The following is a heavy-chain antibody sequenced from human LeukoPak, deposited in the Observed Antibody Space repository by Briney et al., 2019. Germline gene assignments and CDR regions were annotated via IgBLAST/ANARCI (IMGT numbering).Heavy chain of an antibody. CDR3: ARDRYYYGMDV. CDR2: IYDSGST. D-gene: IGHD1-14*01. Sequence: PSQTLSLTCTVSGGSLSSGGYYWSWLRQHPGTGLEWIGYIYDSGSTYYNPSLKSRVTISLDTSKNQFSLKLSSVTAADTAVYYCARDRYYYGMDVWGQGTTVTVSS. CDR1: GGSLSSGGYY. J-gene: IGHJ6*02. V-gene: IGHV4-31*03.